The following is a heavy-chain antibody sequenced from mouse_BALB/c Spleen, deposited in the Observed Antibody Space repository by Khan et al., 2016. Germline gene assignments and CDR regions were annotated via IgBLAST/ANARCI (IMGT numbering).Heavy chain of an antibody. CDR3: YYGSSYWYFGV. D-gene: IGHD1-1*01. Sequence: EVQLQESGPSLVKPSQTLSLTCFVTGDSITSGYWNWIRKFPGNKLEYMGYISYSGSTYYNPSPKRRISITRDTSKNQYYLQCNSVTTDDTARYYCYYGSSYWYFGVWGAGTTVTVAS. J-gene: IGHJ1*01. CDR2: ISYSGST. CDR1: GDSITSGY. V-gene: IGHV3-8*02.